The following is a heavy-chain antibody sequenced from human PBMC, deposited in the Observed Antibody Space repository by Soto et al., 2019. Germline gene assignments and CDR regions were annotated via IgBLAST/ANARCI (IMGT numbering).Heavy chain of an antibody. CDR2: IYYSGST. J-gene: IGHJ6*02. CDR3: ARVDILTVYGCMDV. CDR1: GGSISEKY. V-gene: IGHV4-59*08. Sequence: PSETLSLTCIVSGGSISEKYLNWVRQRPGKGLEWIGYIYYSGSTYYSPSLKSRVTISVDTSKNQFSLKLNSVTAEDTAVYYCARVDILTVYGCMDVWGQGTTVTVSS. D-gene: IGHD3-9*01.